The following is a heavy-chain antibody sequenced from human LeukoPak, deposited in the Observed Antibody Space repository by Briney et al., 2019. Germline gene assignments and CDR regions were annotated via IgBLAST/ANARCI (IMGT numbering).Heavy chain of an antibody. J-gene: IGHJ3*02. CDR1: GYTFTSYA. D-gene: IGHD3-10*01. CDR3: ARGLRGGVLLWFGEPDAFDI. CDR2: INTNTGNP. V-gene: IGHV7-4-1*02. Sequence: ASVKVSYKASGYTFTSYAMNWVRQAPGQGLEWMGWINTNTGNPTYAQGFTGRFVFSLDTSVSTAYLQISSLKAEDTAVYYCARGLRGGVLLWFGEPDAFDIWGQGTMVTVSS.